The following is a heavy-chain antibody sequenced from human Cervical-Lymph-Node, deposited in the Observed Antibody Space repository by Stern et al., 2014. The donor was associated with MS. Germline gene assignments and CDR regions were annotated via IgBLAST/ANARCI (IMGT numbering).Heavy chain of an antibody. Sequence: VQLVESGAEVKKPGSSVKVSCKASGGTFSSYPISWVRQAPGQGLEWMGGIIPIFGIPNYAHKFQGRVTITADTSTSTAYMELSSLRSDDTAVYYCARGGVVVVMGWFGPWGQGTLVTVSS. CDR1: GGTFSSYP. CDR2: IIPIFGIP. CDR3: ARGGVVVVMGWFGP. D-gene: IGHD2-15*01. J-gene: IGHJ5*02. V-gene: IGHV1-69*17.